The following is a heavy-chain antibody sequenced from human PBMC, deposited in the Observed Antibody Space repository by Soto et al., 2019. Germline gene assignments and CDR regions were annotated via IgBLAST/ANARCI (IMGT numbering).Heavy chain of an antibody. Sequence: QVQLQESGPGLVKPSETLSLTCTVSGGSISSYYWTWIRQTPGKGLEWMGYISDSGSTNYNPSLKRRVTISGATSKNQFSLKLRSVTAADTAVYYCAREGYSSGWNDFWGQGILVTVSS. J-gene: IGHJ4*02. D-gene: IGHD6-19*01. CDR2: ISDSGST. V-gene: IGHV4-59*01. CDR3: AREGYSSGWNDF. CDR1: GGSISSYY.